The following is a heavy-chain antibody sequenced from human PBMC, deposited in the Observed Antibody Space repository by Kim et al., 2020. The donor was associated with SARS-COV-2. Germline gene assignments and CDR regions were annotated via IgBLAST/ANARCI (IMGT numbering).Heavy chain of an antibody. CDR2: INHSGST. CDR1: GGSFSGYY. V-gene: IGHV4-34*01. Sequence: SETLSLTCAVYGGSFSGYYWSWIRQPPGKGLEWIGEINHSGSTNYNPSLKSRVTISVDTSKNQFSLKLSSVTASDTAVYYCASGRGHLYYGSGSYSSLYYYGCIDDWGQVTTVTVSS. CDR3: ASGRGHLYYGSGSYSSLYYYGCIDD. D-gene: IGHD3-10*01. J-gene: IGHJ6*02.